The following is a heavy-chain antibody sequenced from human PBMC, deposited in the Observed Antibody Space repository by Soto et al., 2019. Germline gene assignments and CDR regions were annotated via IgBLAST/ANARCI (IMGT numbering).Heavy chain of an antibody. Sequence: GGSLRLSCAASGFTFSSYSMNWVRQAPGKELEWVSYISSSSSTIYYADSVKGRFTISRDNAKNSLYLQMNSLRAEDTAVYYCARADQDTYYDILTGYSSYMDVWGKGTTVTVSS. CDR2: ISSSSSTI. CDR1: GFTFSSYS. V-gene: IGHV3-48*01. J-gene: IGHJ6*03. CDR3: ARADQDTYYDILTGYSSYMDV. D-gene: IGHD3-9*01.